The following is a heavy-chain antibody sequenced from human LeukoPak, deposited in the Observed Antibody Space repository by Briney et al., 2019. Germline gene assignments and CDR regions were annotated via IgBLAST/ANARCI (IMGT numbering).Heavy chain of an antibody. D-gene: IGHD2-2*01. V-gene: IGHV4-34*01. CDR2: INHSGST. Sequence: PSETLSLTCAVYGGSFSGYYWSWIRQPPGKGLEWIGEINHSGSTYYNPSLKSRVTISVDTSKNQFSLKLSSVTAADTAVYYCARQGDIVVVPAAMEYPFDYWGQGTLVTVSS. J-gene: IGHJ4*02. CDR3: ARQGDIVVVPAAMEYPFDY. CDR1: GGSFSGYY.